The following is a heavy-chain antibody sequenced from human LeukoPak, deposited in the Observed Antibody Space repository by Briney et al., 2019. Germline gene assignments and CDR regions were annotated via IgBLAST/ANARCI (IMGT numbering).Heavy chain of an antibody. J-gene: IGHJ3*02. Sequence: PSETLSLTCGVSGGSISSGGYSWSWIRQPPGKGLEWIGYIYHSGSTYYNPSLKSRVTISVDRSKNQFSLKLSSVTAADTAVYYCARNLKYYDFWSGYYPDAFDIWGQGTMVTVSS. CDR2: IYHSGST. CDR1: GGSISSGGYS. CDR3: ARNLKYYDFWSGYYPDAFDI. V-gene: IGHV4-30-2*01. D-gene: IGHD3-3*01.